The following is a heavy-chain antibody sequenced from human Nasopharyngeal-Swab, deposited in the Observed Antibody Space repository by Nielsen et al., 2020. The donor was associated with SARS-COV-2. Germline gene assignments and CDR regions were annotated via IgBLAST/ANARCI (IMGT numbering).Heavy chain of an antibody. Sequence: SETLSLTCAVYGGSFSDYYWSWIRQPPGKGLEWIGEINHSGSTNYNPSLKSRVTISVDTSKNQFSLKLSSVTAADTAVYYCARGFRDTTGTSHYYYYYGMDVWGQGTTVTVSS. CDR3: ARGFRDTTGTSHYYYYYGMDV. J-gene: IGHJ6*02. D-gene: IGHD2-8*01. V-gene: IGHV4-34*01. CDR1: GGSFSDYY. CDR2: INHSGST.